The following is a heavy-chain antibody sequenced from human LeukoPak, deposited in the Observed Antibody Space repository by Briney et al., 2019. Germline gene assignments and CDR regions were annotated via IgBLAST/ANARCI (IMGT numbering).Heavy chain of an antibody. D-gene: IGHD3-10*01. Sequence: PGRSLRLSCAASGFTFDDYAMHWVRQAPGKGLEWVSGISWNSGSIGYADSVKGRFTISRDNAKNSLYLQMNSLRAEDTALYYCAKDINTMVRGVIIGFDYWGQGTLVTVSS. CDR2: ISWNSGSI. CDR3: AKDINTMVRGVIIGFDY. CDR1: GFTFDDYA. V-gene: IGHV3-9*01. J-gene: IGHJ4*02.